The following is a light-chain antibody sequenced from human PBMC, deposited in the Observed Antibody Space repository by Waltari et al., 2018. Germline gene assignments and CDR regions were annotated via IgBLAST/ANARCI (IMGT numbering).Light chain of an antibody. CDR2: GAS. Sequence: EVVLTQSPGTLSLSPGERVTLSCRASQSISRALTWYQQKPGQAPRPLIYGASTRATGIPDRFIGSGSGTDFSLTISRLDPDDFAVYYCQHYVRLPVTFGQGTTVEIK. V-gene: IGKV3-20*01. J-gene: IGKJ1*01. CDR3: QHYVRLPVT. CDR1: QSISRA.